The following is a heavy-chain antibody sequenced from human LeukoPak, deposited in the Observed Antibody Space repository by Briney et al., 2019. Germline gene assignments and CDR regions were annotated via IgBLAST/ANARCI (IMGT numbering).Heavy chain of an antibody. CDR3: ARDPTYYYDSSGYFAFDI. Sequence: SETLSLTCTVSGGSISSSSYYWGWIRQPPGKGLEWIGNIYYSGSTNYNPSLKSRVTISVDTSKNQFSLKLSSVTAADTAVYYCARDPTYYYDSSGYFAFDIWGQGTMVTVSS. V-gene: IGHV4-39*07. D-gene: IGHD3-22*01. J-gene: IGHJ3*02. CDR1: GGSISSSSYY. CDR2: IYYSGST.